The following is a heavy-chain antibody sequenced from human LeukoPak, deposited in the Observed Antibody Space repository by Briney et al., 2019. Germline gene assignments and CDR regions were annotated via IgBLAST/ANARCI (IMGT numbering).Heavy chain of an antibody. D-gene: IGHD3-22*01. J-gene: IGHJ4*02. CDR3: AKDSDSSGFFEPPDF. CDR1: GFTFNDYA. V-gene: IGHV3-43D*03. CDR2: INWSGVST. Sequence: GGSLRLSCAASGFTFNDYAMHWVRQVPGKGLEWVSLINWSGVSTYYADSVKGQFTISRDNNKDSLFLQMSSLRPEDTALYYCAKDSDSSGFFEPPDFWGQGTLVTVSS.